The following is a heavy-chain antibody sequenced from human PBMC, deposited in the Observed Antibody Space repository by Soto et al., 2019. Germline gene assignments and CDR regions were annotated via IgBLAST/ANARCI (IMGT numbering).Heavy chain of an antibody. Sequence: ASVKVSCKAPGYTFTSYGISWVRQAPGQGLEWMGWISAYNGNTNYAQKLQGRVTMTTDTSTSTAYMELRSLRSDDTAVYYCARDFRVVVAATTRYWGQGILVTVSS. D-gene: IGHD2-15*01. J-gene: IGHJ4*02. CDR3: ARDFRVVVAATTRY. CDR2: ISAYNGNT. CDR1: GYTFTSYG. V-gene: IGHV1-18*01.